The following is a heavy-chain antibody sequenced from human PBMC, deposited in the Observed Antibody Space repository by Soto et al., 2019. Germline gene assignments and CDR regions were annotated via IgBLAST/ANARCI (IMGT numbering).Heavy chain of an antibody. CDR1: GGTFSSYA. V-gene: IGHV1-69*13. CDR2: IIPIFGTA. J-gene: IGHJ6*02. D-gene: IGHD2-15*01. Sequence: SVKVSCKASGGTFSSYAISWVRQAPGQGLEWMGGIIPIFGTANYAQKFQGRVTITADESTSTAYMELSSLRSEDTAVYYCASGSLRNRYCSGGSCYETVGMDVWGQGTTVTVS. CDR3: ASGSLRNRYCSGGSCYETVGMDV.